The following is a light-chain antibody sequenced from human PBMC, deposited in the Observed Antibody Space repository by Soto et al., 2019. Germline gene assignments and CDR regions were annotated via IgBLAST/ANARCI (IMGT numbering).Light chain of an antibody. CDR3: SSYTSSTTLV. CDR1: NSDVGGYDY. V-gene: IGLV2-14*01. CDR2: EVN. J-gene: IGLJ2*01. Sequence: QSALTQPASVSGSPGQSITISCTGTNSDVGGYDYVSWYQQHPGKAPKLMIYEVNNRPSGVSNRFSGSKSGNTASLTISGLQSEDEGDYYCSSYTSSTTLVFGGGTKLTVL.